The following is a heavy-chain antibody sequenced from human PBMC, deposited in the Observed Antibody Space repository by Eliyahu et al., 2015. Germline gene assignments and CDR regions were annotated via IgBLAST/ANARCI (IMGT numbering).Heavy chain of an antibody. V-gene: IGHV1-2*06. CDR2: INPNTGGT. Sequence: QVQLVQSGAEVKKPGASVKVSGKASGYTFIASYIHWVRQAPGQGLXGVGRINPNTGGTDYAQNFQGRISMTVDTSINTAYMDLTRLRSDDTAVFYCAREDFGVVTFYGMDAWGKGTTVTVSS. CDR3: AREDFGVVTFYGMDA. D-gene: IGHD3-3*01. J-gene: IGHJ6*04. CDR1: GYTFIASY.